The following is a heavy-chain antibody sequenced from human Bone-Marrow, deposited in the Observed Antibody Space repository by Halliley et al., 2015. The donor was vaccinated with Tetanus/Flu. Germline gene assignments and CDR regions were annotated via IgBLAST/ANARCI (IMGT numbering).Heavy chain of an antibody. CDR2: VYYDQST. V-gene: IGHV4-59*01. J-gene: IGHJ6*02. CDR3: ARDPGGYNYYYGLDV. D-gene: IGHD3-16*01. Sequence: WVGYVYYDQSTHYNPSLKSRVTMSGDTSKNQFSLKLSSVTAADTAVYYCARDPGGYNYYYGLDVWGQGTTVTVSS.